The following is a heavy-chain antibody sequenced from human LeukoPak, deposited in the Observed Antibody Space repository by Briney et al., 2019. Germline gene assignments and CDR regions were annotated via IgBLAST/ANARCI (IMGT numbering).Heavy chain of an antibody. J-gene: IGHJ5*02. Sequence: SVKVSCKASGYSFTSYGISWVRQAPGQGLEWMGGIIPIFGTANYAQKFQGRVTITADESTSTAYMELSSLRSEDTAVYYCASQSGFDPWGQGTLVTVSS. V-gene: IGHV1-69*13. CDR2: IIPIFGTA. CDR3: ASQSGFDP. CDR1: GYSFTSYG.